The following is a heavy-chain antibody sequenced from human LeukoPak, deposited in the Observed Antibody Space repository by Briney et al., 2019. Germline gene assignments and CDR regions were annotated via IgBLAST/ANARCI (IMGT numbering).Heavy chain of an antibody. CDR1: GFRDSNDY. V-gene: IGHV3-53*01. CDR2: IYTDGRT. D-gene: IGHD4/OR15-4a*01. CDR3: SRDRPYGGLNGFDY. Sequence: GRSLKLSCVSCGFRDSNDYMRWVRQAPGKGLEWVSVIYTDGRTFYAECVGGRFSISRDNPKNTLYLQMNSLRVDDTAIYYCSRDRPYGGLNGFDYWGQGTLVTVTS. J-gene: IGHJ4*02.